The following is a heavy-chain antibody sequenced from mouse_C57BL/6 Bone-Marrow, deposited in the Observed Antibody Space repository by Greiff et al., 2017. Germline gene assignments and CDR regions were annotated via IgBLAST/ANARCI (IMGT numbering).Heavy chain of an antibody. V-gene: IGHV1-15*01. CDR1: GYTFTDYE. Sequence: QLQQSGAELVRPGASVTLSCKASGYTFTDYEMHWVKQTPVHGLEWIGAIDPETGGTAYNQKFKGKAILTADKSSSTAYMELRSLTSEDSAVYYCTRLLWYLYYAMDYWGQGTSVTVSS. J-gene: IGHJ4*01. D-gene: IGHD2-1*01. CDR2: IDPETGGT. CDR3: TRLLWYLYYAMDY.